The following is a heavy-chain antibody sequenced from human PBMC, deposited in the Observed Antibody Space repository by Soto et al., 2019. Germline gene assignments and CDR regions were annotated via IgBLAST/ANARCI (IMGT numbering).Heavy chain of an antibody. CDR2: ISGYNGNT. J-gene: IGHJ5*01. Sequence: ASVKVSCKASGYTYTSYGISWVRQAPGEGLEWMGWISGYNGNTEYARKVQARVTMTTDTSTTTAYMELRSLRSDDTAVYYCARGPRYCSTTSCFSEVYWFESWGQGTMVTVSS. CDR1: GYTYTSYG. D-gene: IGHD2-2*01. CDR3: ARGPRYCSTTSCFSEVYWFES. V-gene: IGHV1-18*04.